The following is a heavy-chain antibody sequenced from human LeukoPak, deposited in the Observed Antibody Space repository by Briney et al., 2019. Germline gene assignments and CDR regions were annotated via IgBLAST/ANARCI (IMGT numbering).Heavy chain of an antibody. V-gene: IGHV1-2*04. D-gene: IGHD6-13*01. CDR3: ARDRGYSSSWYGMYYFDY. Sequence: ASVKGSCKASGYTFTGYYMHWARQAPGQGLEWMGWINPNSGGTNYAQKFQGWVTMTRDTSISTAYMELSRLRSDDTAVYYCARDRGYSSSWYGMYYFDYWSQGTLVTVSS. J-gene: IGHJ4*02. CDR2: INPNSGGT. CDR1: GYTFTGYY.